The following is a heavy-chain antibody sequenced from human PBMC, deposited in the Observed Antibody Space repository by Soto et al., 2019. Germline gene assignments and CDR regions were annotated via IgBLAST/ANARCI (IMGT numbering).Heavy chain of an antibody. V-gene: IGHV4-59*01. D-gene: IGHD1-7*01. CDR3: ARRYGTTFDY. J-gene: IGHJ4*02. Sequence: PSETLCLTCTVSDGTIRSYDLSWIRQTTGKGLEWIGYIYYSGSTNYNPSLKSRVTISVDTSKNQFSLKLSSVTAADTAVYYCARRYGTTFDYWGQGTLVTVSS. CDR2: IYYSGST. CDR1: DGTIRSYD.